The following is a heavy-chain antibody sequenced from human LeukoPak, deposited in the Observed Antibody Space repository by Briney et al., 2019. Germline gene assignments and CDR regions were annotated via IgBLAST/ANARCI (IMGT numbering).Heavy chain of an antibody. J-gene: IGHJ4*02. D-gene: IGHD5-12*01. CDR3: ARGAGARYSGYDSPSIGQIFDY. Sequence: GGSLRLSCAASGFTFSDYYMSWIRQPQGKGLEWVSYFSSMGSTIYYADSVKGRFTISRDNAKNSLYLQMNSLRAADTAVYYWARGAGARYSGYDSPSIGQIFDYWGQGTLVTVSS. CDR2: FSSMGSTI. CDR1: GFTFSDYY. V-gene: IGHV3-11*01.